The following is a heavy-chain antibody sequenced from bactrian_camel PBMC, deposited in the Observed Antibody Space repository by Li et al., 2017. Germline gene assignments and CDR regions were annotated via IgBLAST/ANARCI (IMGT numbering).Heavy chain of an antibody. D-gene: IGHD1*01. CDR2: SYQGGART. J-gene: IGHJ4*01. V-gene: IGHV3S1*01. CDR3: AAVSPGAPGYRCLREETYNY. CDR1: EYTHSTNC. Sequence: HVQLVESGGGSVQAGGSLRLSCEFSEYTHSTNCMTWFREAPGKVREGVAASYQGGARTYYIDSVKGRFTISKGNAKNILILDMISLKPEDTAMYYCAAVSPGAPGYRCLREETYNYWGQGTQVTVS.